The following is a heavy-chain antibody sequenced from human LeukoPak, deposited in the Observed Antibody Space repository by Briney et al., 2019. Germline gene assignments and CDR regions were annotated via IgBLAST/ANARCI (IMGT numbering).Heavy chain of an antibody. CDR1: GFTFSSYW. V-gene: IGHV3-7*01. D-gene: IGHD3-9*01. CDR3: ARDGELRYFDWSTTYYFVY. J-gene: IGHJ4*02. Sequence: PGGSLRLSCAASGFTFSSYWMSWVRQAPGKGLEWVANIKQDGSEKYYVDSVKGRFTISRDNAKNSLYLQMNSLRAEDTAVYYCARDGELRYFDWSTTYYFVYWGQGTLVTVSS. CDR2: IKQDGSEK.